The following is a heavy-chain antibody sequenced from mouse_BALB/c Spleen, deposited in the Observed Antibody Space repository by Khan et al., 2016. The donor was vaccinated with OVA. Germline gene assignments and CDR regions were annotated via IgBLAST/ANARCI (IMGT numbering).Heavy chain of an antibody. D-gene: IGHD2-14*01. CDR2: IIYTGYT. J-gene: IGHJ3*01. CDR1: GVSITSGY. V-gene: IGHV3-8*02. Sequence: EVQLQESGPSLVKPSQTLSLTCSVTGVSITSGYWNWIRRFPGNKLEYMGYIIYTGYTYYNPSLKSRISITRHTSKNQYYLQLNSVTDDDTATYYCARSTYRYAFVYWGQGTLVTVSA. CDR3: ARSTYRYAFVY.